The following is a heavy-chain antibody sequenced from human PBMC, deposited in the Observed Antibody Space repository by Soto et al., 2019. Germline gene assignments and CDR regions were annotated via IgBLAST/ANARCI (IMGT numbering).Heavy chain of an antibody. CDR1: GYTFTSYG. V-gene: IGHV1-18*01. J-gene: IGHJ4*02. CDR3: ARDQRLSGYDRSLAY. D-gene: IGHD5-12*01. Sequence: ASVKVSCKASGYTFTSYGISWVRQAPGQGLEWMGWISAYNGNTNYAQKLHGRVTMTTDTSTSTAYMELRSLRSDDTAVYYCARDQRLSGYDRSLAYWGQGTLVTVSS. CDR2: ISAYNGNT.